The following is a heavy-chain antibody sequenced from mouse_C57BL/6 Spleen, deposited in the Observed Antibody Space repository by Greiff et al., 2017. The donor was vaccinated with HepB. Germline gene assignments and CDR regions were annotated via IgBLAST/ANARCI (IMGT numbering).Heavy chain of an antibody. CDR3: ARLTTVVATGNAMDY. J-gene: IGHJ4*01. CDR2: ISNLAYSI. V-gene: IGHV5-15*01. CDR1: GFTFSDYG. Sequence: DVMLVESGGGLVQPGGSLKLSCAASGFTFSDYGMAWVRQAPRKGPEWVAFISNLAYSIYYADTVTGRFTISRENAKNTLYLEMSSLRSEDTAMYYCARLTTVVATGNAMDYWGQGTSVTVSS. D-gene: IGHD1-1*01.